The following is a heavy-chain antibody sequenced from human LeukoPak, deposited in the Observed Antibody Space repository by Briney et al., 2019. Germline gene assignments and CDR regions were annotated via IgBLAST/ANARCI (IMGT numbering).Heavy chain of an antibody. CDR3: AKDIGAVAHQYYFDY. V-gene: IGHV3-9*01. D-gene: IGHD6-19*01. Sequence: PGGSLRLSCAASGFTFDDYAMHWVRQAPGKGLEWVSGISWNSGSIGYADSVKGRFTISRDNAKNSLCLQMNSLRAEDTALYYCAKDIGAVAHQYYFDYWGQGTLVTVSS. J-gene: IGHJ4*02. CDR1: GFTFDDYA. CDR2: ISWNSGSI.